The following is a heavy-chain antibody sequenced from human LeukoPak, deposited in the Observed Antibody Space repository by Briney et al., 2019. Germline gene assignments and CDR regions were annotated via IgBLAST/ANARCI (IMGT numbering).Heavy chain of an antibody. CDR2: ISYDGSTK. V-gene: IGHV3-30*03. CDR3: ARAENGYSSSWSYSYYYYMDV. CDR1: GFTFSSYG. J-gene: IGHJ6*03. D-gene: IGHD6-13*01. Sequence: GGSLRLSCAASGFTFSSYGMTWVRQAPGKGLEWVAVISYDGSTKYSADSVKGRFTISRDNAKKSLYLQMNSLRAEDTAVYYCARAENGYSSSWSYSYYYYMDVWGKGTTVTVSS.